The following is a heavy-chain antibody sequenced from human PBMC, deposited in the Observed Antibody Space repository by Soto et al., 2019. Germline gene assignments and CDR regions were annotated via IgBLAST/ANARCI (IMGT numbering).Heavy chain of an antibody. Sequence: ASVKGSCKASGYTFTRYYMHWVRQAPGQGLEWMGKNNPSGGSTSYAQKFQGRVTMTRDTSTSTVYMELSSLRSEDTAVFYCARGYYYDSSGYYYLIYWGQGTLVTVSS. CDR3: ARGYYYDSSGYYYLIY. CDR1: GYTFTRYY. V-gene: IGHV1-46*01. D-gene: IGHD3-22*01. CDR2: NNPSGGST. J-gene: IGHJ4*02.